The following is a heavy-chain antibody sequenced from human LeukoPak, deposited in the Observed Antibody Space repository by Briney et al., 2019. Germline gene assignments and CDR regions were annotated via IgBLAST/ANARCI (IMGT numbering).Heavy chain of an antibody. D-gene: IGHD6-6*01. CDR1: GGSISSSSYY. V-gene: IGHV3-33*08. CDR2: IWYDGSQN. CDR3: ARDAAATSARPGHFDY. J-gene: IGHJ4*02. Sequence: PSETLSLTCTVSGGSISSSSYYWGWVRQAPGKGLEWMSLIWYDGSQNYYADSVKGRFTISRDNSKNTLYLQMDSLRADDTAVYYCARDAAATSARPGHFDYRGQGTLVTVAS.